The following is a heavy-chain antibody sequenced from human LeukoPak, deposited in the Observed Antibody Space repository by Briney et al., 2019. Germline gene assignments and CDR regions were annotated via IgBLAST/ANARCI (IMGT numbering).Heavy chain of an antibody. V-gene: IGHV3-48*02. J-gene: IGHJ3*02. CDR3: ARALNGDGYNFGRHRRRDAFDI. CDR2: ISSSSSTI. Sequence: GGSLRLSCAASGFTFSSYSMNWVRQAPGKGLEWVSYISSSSSTIYYADSVKGRFTISRDNAKNSLYLQMNSLRDEDTAVYYCARALNGDGYNFGRHRRRDAFDIWGQGTMVTVSS. D-gene: IGHD5-24*01. CDR1: GFTFSSYS.